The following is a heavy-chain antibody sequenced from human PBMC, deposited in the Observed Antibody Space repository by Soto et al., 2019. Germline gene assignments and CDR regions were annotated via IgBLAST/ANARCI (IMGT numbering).Heavy chain of an antibody. CDR2: ISGSGST. D-gene: IGHD4-4*01. CDR3: AKALRFTFTTGYYMDV. CDR1: GFTVSSYA. J-gene: IGHJ6*03. Sequence: EVQLLESEGGLVQPGGSLRLSCAASGFTVSSYAMSWVRQAAGKGLEWVSVISGSGSTYSADSVKGRFTISRDSSKNTVYLQMNSLRAEDTAVYYCAKALRFTFTTGYYMDVWGRGTTVTVSS. V-gene: IGHV3-23*01.